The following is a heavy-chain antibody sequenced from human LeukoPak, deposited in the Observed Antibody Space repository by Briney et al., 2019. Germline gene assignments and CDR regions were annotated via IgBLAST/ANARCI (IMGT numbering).Heavy chain of an antibody. CDR1: GGSFSGYY. D-gene: IGHD2-2*01. CDR3: AGGRRVVPAAIRGASDI. J-gene: IGHJ3*02. CDR2: INHSGST. Sequence: PSETLSLTCAVYGGSFSGYYWSWIRQPPGKGLEWIGEINHSGSTNYNPSLKSRVTISVDTSKNQFSLRLSSVTAADTAVYYCAGGRRVVPAAIRGASDIWGQGTMVTVSS. V-gene: IGHV4-34*01.